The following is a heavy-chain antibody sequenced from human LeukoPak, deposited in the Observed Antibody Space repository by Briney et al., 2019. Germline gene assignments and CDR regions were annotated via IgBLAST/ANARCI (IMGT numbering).Heavy chain of an antibody. Sequence: LRLSCAASGFTFSSYGMHWIRQHPGKGLEWIGYIYYSGSTYYNPSLKSRVTISVDTSKNQFSLKLSSVTAADTAVYYCASLQSLAPYYYYYYGMDVWGQGTTVTVSS. J-gene: IGHJ6*02. D-gene: IGHD4-11*01. V-gene: IGHV4-31*02. CDR3: ASLQSLAPYYYYYYGMDV. CDR1: GFTFSSYG. CDR2: IYYSGST.